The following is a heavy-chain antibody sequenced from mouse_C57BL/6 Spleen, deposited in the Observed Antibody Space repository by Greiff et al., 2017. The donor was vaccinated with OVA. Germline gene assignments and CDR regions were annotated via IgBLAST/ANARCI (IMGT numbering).Heavy chain of an antibody. V-gene: IGHV5-4*03. Sequence: EVKVVESGGGLVKPGGSLKLSCAASGFTFSSYAMSWVRQTPEKRLEWVATISDGGSYTYYPDNVKGRFTISRDNAKNNLYLQMSHLKSEDTAMYYCARRDYSNYGGYFDYWGQGTTLTVSS. CDR3: ARRDYSNYGGYFDY. D-gene: IGHD2-5*01. CDR2: ISDGGSYT. J-gene: IGHJ2*01. CDR1: GFTFSSYA.